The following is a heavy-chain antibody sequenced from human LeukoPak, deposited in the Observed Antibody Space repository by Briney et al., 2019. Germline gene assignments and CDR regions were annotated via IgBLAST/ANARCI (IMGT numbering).Heavy chain of an antibody. V-gene: IGHV1-24*01. J-gene: IGHJ5*02. CDR1: GYTLTELS. D-gene: IGHD6-13*01. CDR2: FDPEDGET. CDR3: ASIAIAAAGTLGTP. Sequence: ASVKVSCKVSGYTLTELSMHWVRQAPGKGLEWMGGFDPEDGETIYAQKFQGRVTMTRDTSISTAYMELSRLRSDDTAVYYCASIAIAAAGTLGTPWGQGTLVTVSS.